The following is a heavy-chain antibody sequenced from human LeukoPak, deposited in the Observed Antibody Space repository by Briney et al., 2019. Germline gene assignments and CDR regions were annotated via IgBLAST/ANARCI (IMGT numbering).Heavy chain of an antibody. J-gene: IGHJ6*02. V-gene: IGHV1-69*13. CDR2: IIPIFGTA. CDR1: GGTFSSYA. CDR3: ARDIAVAGPMDV. Sequence: SVKVSCKASGGTFSSYAISWVRQAPGQGLEWTGGIIPIFGTANYAQKFQGRVTITADESTSTAYMELSSLRSEDTAVYYCARDIAVAGPMDVWGQGTTVTVSS. D-gene: IGHD6-19*01.